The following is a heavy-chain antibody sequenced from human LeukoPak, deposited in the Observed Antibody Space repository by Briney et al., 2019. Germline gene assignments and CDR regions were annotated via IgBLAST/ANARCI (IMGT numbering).Heavy chain of an antibody. CDR1: GGLISISTYY. Sequence: SETLSLTCTVSGGLISISTYYWGWIRQPPGKGLEWIGELNPGGSSNGNPSLKGRITISVDTSKNQFSLKLTSVTAADTAVYYCARDGYTASWFNWGPGILVTVSS. V-gene: IGHV4-39*07. J-gene: IGHJ4*02. CDR3: ARDGYTASWFN. D-gene: IGHD5-12*01. CDR2: LNPGGSS.